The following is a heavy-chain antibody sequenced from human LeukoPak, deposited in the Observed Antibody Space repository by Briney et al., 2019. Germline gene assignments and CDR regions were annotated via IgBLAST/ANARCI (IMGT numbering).Heavy chain of an antibody. CDR3: AKERYYDGSGYSPYYYYGMDV. Sequence: GGSLRLSCAASGFTFSSYAMSWVRQAPGKGLEWVSAISGSGGSTYYADSVKGRFTISRDNSKNTLYLQMNSLRAEDTSVYYCAKERYYDGSGYSPYYYYGMDVWGQGTTVTVSS. D-gene: IGHD3-22*01. CDR1: GFTFSSYA. J-gene: IGHJ6*02. CDR2: ISGSGGST. V-gene: IGHV3-23*01.